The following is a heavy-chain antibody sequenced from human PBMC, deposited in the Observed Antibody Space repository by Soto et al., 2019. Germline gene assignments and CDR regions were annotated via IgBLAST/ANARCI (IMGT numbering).Heavy chain of an antibody. CDR1: GYTFTSYG. D-gene: IGHD1-1*01. CDR3: ARGRYGDY. CDR2: ISAHNGNT. V-gene: IGHV1-18*01. Sequence: QVHLVQSGAEVKKPGASVKVSCKASGYTFTSYGITWVRQAPGQGLEWMGWISAHNGNTDYAQELQGRVIVTRDTSKSTAYMELRSLRSDDTAVYYCARGRYGDYWGQGALVTVSS. J-gene: IGHJ4*02.